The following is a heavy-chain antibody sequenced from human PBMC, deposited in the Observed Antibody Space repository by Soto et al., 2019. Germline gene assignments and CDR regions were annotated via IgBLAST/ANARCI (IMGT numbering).Heavy chain of an antibody. Sequence: QVQLQESGPGLVKPSQTLSLTCTVSGGSISSGGYYWSWIRQHPGKGLEWIGYIYYSGSTYYNPSLKSRVTISVDTSKNQFSLKLSSVTAADTAVYYCARRGFGELSGRGAFDIWGQGTMVTVSS. V-gene: IGHV4-31*03. CDR1: GGSISSGGYY. D-gene: IGHD3-10*01. CDR3: ARRGFGELSGRGAFDI. CDR2: IYYSGST. J-gene: IGHJ3*02.